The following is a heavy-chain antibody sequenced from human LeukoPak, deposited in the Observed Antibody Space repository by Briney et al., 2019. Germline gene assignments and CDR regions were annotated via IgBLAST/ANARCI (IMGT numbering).Heavy chain of an antibody. CDR1: GYTFTSYA. CDR3: ARDLIGTYYDFWSGYYHFDY. J-gene: IGHJ4*02. V-gene: IGHV1-3*01. Sequence: ASVKVSCKASGYTFTSYAMHWVRQAPGQRLEWMGWINAGNGNTKYSQKFQGRVTITRDTSASTAYMELSSLRSEDTAVYYCARDLIGTYYDFWSGYYHFDYWGQGTLVTVSS. D-gene: IGHD3-3*01. CDR2: INAGNGNT.